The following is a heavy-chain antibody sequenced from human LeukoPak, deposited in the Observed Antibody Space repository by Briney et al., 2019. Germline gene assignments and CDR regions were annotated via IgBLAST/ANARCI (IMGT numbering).Heavy chain of an antibody. Sequence: GGSLRLSCAASGFTFSSYTMNWVRQAPGKGLEWVSYITGGSSTIYYAVSVKGRFTISRDNAKNSLYLQMNSLRAEDTAVYYCARGSGGWVPYYFDYWGQGTLVTVSS. CDR2: ITGGSSTI. D-gene: IGHD6-19*01. J-gene: IGHJ4*02. CDR1: GFTFSSYT. V-gene: IGHV3-48*01. CDR3: ARGSGGWVPYYFDY.